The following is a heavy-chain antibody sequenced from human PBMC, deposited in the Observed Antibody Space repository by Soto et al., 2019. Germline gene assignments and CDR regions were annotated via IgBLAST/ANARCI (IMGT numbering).Heavy chain of an antibody. J-gene: IGHJ6*02. CDR2: ISAYNGNT. CDR1: GYTFTSYG. D-gene: IGHD2-15*01. Sequence: ASVKVSCKASGYTFTSYGISWVRQTPGQGLEWMGWISAYNGNTNYAQKLQGRVTMTTDTSTSTAYMELRSLRSDDTAVYYCARDVVVVAATPIYYYGMDVWGQGTTVTVSS. V-gene: IGHV1-18*01. CDR3: ARDVVVVAATPIYYYGMDV.